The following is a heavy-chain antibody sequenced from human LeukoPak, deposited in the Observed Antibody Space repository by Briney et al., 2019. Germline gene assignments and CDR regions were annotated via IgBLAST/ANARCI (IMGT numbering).Heavy chain of an antibody. Sequence: ASVKVSCKASGYTFTGYYMHWVRQAPGQGLEWMGRINPNSGGTNHAQKFQGRVTMTRDTSISTAYMELSGLRSDDTAVYYCARVTMVRGVSPLLYWGQGTLVTVSS. CDR3: ARVTMVRGVSPLLY. D-gene: IGHD3-10*01. CDR2: INPNSGGT. J-gene: IGHJ4*02. V-gene: IGHV1-2*06. CDR1: GYTFTGYY.